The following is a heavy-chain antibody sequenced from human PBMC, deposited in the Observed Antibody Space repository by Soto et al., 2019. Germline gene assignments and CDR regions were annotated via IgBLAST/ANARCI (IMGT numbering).Heavy chain of an antibody. Sequence: PGESLKISCKGSGYSFTSYWISWVRQMPGKGLEWMGRIDPSDSYTNYSPSLQGHDTISADKSISTAYLQWSRLKASDTAMYYCARHPPNPRITMVRGVIPFNWFDPWGQGTLVTVSS. CDR2: IDPSDSYT. CDR3: ARHPPNPRITMVRGVIPFNWFDP. J-gene: IGHJ5*02. D-gene: IGHD3-10*01. CDR1: GYSFTSYW. V-gene: IGHV5-10-1*01.